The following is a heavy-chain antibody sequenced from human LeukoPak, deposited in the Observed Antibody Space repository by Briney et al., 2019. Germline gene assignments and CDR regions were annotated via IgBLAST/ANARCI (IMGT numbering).Heavy chain of an antibody. V-gene: IGHV3-7*01. J-gene: IGHJ3*02. Sequence: PGGSLRLSCVASGFTFSSRDWMTWVRQAPGKGLEWVANIKQDGSEKNYVDSVKGRFTISRDNAKNSVDLQMNSLRAEDTAVYYCARDGNDSSGYYSAEAFDIWGQGTMVTVSS. D-gene: IGHD3-22*01. CDR2: IKQDGSEK. CDR1: GFTFSSRDW. CDR3: ARDGNDSSGYYSAEAFDI.